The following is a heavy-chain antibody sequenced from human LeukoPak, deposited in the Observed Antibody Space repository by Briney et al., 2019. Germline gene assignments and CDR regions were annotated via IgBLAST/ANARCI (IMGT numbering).Heavy chain of an antibody. CDR1: GYTFTGYY. CDR2: INPSGGST. V-gene: IGHV1-46*01. Sequence: ASVKVSCKASGYTFTGYYMHWVRQAPGQGLEWMGIINPSGGSTSYAQKFQGRVTMTRDTSTSTVYMELSSLRSEDTAVYYCARDACVAVVSCDAFDIWGQGTMVTVSS. CDR3: ARDACVAVVSCDAFDI. J-gene: IGHJ3*02. D-gene: IGHD5-18*01.